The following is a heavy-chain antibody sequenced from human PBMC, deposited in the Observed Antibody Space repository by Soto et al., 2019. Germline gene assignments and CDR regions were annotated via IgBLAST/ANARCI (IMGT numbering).Heavy chain of an antibody. Sequence: QVQLVQSGAEVKKPGASVKVSCKASGYTFTSYAMHLVRQAPGQRLEWMGWINAGNGNTKYSQKFQGRVTITRDTSASTAYMELSSLRSEDTAVYYCARDQVGAPSGEIDYWGQGTLVTVSS. J-gene: IGHJ4*02. V-gene: IGHV1-3*01. CDR2: INAGNGNT. CDR3: ARDQVGAPSGEIDY. CDR1: GYTFTSYA. D-gene: IGHD1-26*01.